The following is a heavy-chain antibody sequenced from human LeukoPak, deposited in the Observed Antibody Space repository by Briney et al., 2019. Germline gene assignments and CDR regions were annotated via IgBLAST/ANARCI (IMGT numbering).Heavy chain of an antibody. CDR2: IWSNGGET. V-gene: IGHV3-33*08. D-gene: IGHD5-12*01. J-gene: IGHJ4*02. CDR1: GFTFNKYG. Sequence: GGSLRLSCAASGFTFNKYGMHWVHQVPGMGLEWVAVIWSNGGETYYADSVRGRFTISRDNSKSTVDLQMNSLRAEDTAVYYCARDRTYSGSPDGRSHFNSWGQGTLVTVPS. CDR3: ARDRTYSGSPDGRSHFNS.